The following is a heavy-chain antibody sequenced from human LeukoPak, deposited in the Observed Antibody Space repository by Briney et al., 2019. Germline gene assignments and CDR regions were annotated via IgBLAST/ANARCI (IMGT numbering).Heavy chain of an antibody. D-gene: IGHD4-23*01. CDR1: GYTFTGYY. CDR2: INPNSAGT. J-gene: IGHJ4*02. V-gene: IGHV1-2*02. CDR3: ARGRWGGKEYDFDY. Sequence: ASVKVSCKASGYTFTGYYMHWVRQAPGQGREWMGWINPNSAGTNYAQKFQGRVTMTRDTSISTAYMELSRLRSDDTAVYYCARGRWGGKEYDFDYWGQGTLVTVSS.